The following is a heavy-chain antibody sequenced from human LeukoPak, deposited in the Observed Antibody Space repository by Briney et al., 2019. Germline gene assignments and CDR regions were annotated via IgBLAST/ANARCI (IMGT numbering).Heavy chain of an antibody. J-gene: IGHJ4*02. Sequence: GASVKVSCKASGYTFTGYGISWVRQAPGQGLEWMGWISAYNGNTNYAQKLQGRVTMTTDTSTSTAYMELRSLRSDDTAVYYCTYYYDSSGSPGPFDYWGQGTLVTVSS. CDR3: TYYYDSSGSPGPFDY. CDR2: ISAYNGNT. V-gene: IGHV1-18*01. D-gene: IGHD3-22*01. CDR1: GYTFTGYG.